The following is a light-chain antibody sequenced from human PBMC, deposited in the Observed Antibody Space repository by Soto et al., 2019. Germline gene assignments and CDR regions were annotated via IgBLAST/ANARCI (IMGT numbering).Light chain of an antibody. CDR3: QQYGSSPGT. Sequence: EIVLTQSPGTLSLSPGERATLSCRASQSVSSSYLAWYQQKPGQAPRLLIHGASSRATGIPDRFSGSGSGTDFTLTISRLEPEDFAVYYCQQYGSSPGTFGGGTKVDIK. CDR1: QSVSSSY. V-gene: IGKV3-20*01. CDR2: GAS. J-gene: IGKJ4*01.